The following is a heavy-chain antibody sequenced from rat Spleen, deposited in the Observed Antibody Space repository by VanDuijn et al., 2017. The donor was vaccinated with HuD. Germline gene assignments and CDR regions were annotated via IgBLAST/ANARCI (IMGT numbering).Heavy chain of an antibody. Sequence: EVQLVESGGGLVQPGRSLKLTCVASGITFTNYWMTWIRQAPGKGLEWVASISNTGDTYYPDSVKGRFSVSRDNAKSTLYLQMDSLRSEDTATYYCARAGYLRDWYFDFWGPGTMVTVSS. CDR1: GITFTNYW. J-gene: IGHJ1*01. V-gene: IGHV5-31*01. CDR2: ISNTGDT. D-gene: IGHD2-2*01. CDR3: ARAGYLRDWYFDF.